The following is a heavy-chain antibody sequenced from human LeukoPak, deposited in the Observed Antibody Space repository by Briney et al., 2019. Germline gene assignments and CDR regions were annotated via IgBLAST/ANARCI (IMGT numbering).Heavy chain of an antibody. D-gene: IGHD3-3*01. CDR3: ARGSGGDFWSGYYFDY. CDR2: IIPILGIT. J-gene: IGHJ4*02. V-gene: IGHV1-69*02. Sequence: ASVKVSCKASGGTFSSYTISWVRQAPGQGLEWMGRIIPILGITNYAQKFQGRVTITADKSTSTAYMEPSSLRSEDTAVYYCARGSGGDFWSGYYFDYWGQGTLVTVSS. CDR1: GGTFSSYT.